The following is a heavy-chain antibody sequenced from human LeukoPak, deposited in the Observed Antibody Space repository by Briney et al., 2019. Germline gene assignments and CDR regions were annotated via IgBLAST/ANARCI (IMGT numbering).Heavy chain of an antibody. CDR3: ARERGVSHPFDY. CDR1: GFNFINTW. CDR2: IKNDGSGI. V-gene: IGHV3-74*01. J-gene: IGHJ4*02. Sequence: GGSLRLSCAASGFNFINTWMHWVRQAPGKGLVWVARIKNDGSGIIYADSVKGRFTISRDNARNTLYLQMNSLRAEDTAVYYCARERGVSHPFDYWGQGTLVTVSS. D-gene: IGHD2-21*01.